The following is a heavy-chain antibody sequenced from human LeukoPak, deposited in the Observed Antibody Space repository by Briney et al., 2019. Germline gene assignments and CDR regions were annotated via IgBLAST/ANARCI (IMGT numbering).Heavy chain of an antibody. CDR2: INHSGST. Sequence: PSETLSLTCAVYGGSFSGYYWSWLRQPPGKGLEWIGEINHSGSTNYNPSLKSRVTISVDTSKNQFSLKLSSVTAADTAVYYCARGGRLWGYSYGPTNDYWGQGTLVTVSS. D-gene: IGHD5-18*01. CDR1: GGSFSGYY. V-gene: IGHV4-34*01. J-gene: IGHJ4*02. CDR3: ARGGRLWGYSYGPTNDY.